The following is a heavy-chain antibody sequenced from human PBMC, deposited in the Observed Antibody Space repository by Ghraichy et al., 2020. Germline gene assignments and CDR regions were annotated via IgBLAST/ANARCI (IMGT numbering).Heavy chain of an antibody. Sequence: GGSLRLSCAASGFSFSSHWMIWVRQAPGKGLEWVATIKQVAGDIHYVDSVKGRFTISRDNAQNSLYLQMNSLRAEDSAVYYCARGAGWLADYWGQGTLVTVSS. CDR2: IKQVAGDI. V-gene: IGHV3-7*01. J-gene: IGHJ4*02. CDR3: ARGAGWLADY. D-gene: IGHD6-19*01. CDR1: GFSFSSHW.